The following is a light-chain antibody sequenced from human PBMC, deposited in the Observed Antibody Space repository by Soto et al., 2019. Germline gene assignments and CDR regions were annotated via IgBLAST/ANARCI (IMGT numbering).Light chain of an antibody. CDR2: DVS. CDR3: SSYISTSILNV. J-gene: IGLJ1*01. CDR1: SSDVGGYDY. V-gene: IGLV2-14*03. Sequence: QSVLTQAASVSGSPGQSITISCTGTSSDVGGYDYVSWYQQHPGKAPKLIIYDVSNRPSGVSNRFSGSKSGNTASLTISGLQAEDEADYYCSSYISTSILNVFGTGTKLTVL.